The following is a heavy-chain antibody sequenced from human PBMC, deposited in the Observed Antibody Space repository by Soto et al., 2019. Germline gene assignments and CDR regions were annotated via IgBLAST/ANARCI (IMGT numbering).Heavy chain of an antibody. CDR2: ISSTGALM. D-gene: IGHD6-19*01. J-gene: IGHJ4*02. CDR3: ARDRLARGIPVAGRIDY. CDR1: GFIFSQYS. V-gene: IGHV3-21*01. Sequence: GGSLRLSCAASGFIFSQYSMNWVRQAPGKGLEWVLSISSTGALMYYADSVKGRFTISRDDADNSLYLQMNSLRVEDTAVYYCARDRLARGIPVAGRIDYWGQGALVTVSS.